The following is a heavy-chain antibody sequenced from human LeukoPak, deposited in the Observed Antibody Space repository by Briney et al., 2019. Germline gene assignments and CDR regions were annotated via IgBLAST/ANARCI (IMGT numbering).Heavy chain of an antibody. CDR3: ARGEIVGATGRWRVGRAFDI. CDR1: GYTFTGYY. V-gene: IGHV1-2*04. CDR2: INPNSGGT. J-gene: IGHJ3*02. D-gene: IGHD1-26*01. Sequence: ASVKVSCKASGYTFTGYYMHWVRQAPGQGLEWMGWINPNSGGTNYAQKFQGWVTMTRDTSNSTAYMELSRLRSDDTAVYYCARGEIVGATGRWRVGRAFDIWGQGTMVTVSS.